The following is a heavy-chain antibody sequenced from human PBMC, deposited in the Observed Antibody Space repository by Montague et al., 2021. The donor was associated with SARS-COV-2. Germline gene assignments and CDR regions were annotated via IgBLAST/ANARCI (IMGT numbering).Heavy chain of an antibody. CDR3: ASEVGIGWLSYFDN. D-gene: IGHD3-22*01. Sequence: TLSLTCTVSGGSISSGTYYWSWVRQPAGKGLEWIVRADTSGITTYNLSLGSRITISIDTSANQFSLNLRSVTAAATAVYFCASEVGIGWLSYFDNWGQGTLVAVSS. CDR2: ADTSGIT. J-gene: IGHJ4*02. CDR1: GGSISSGTYY. V-gene: IGHV4-61*02.